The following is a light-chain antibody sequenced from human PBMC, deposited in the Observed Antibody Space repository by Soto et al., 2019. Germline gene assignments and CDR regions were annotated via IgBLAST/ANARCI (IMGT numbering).Light chain of an antibody. V-gene: IGKV1-5*03. J-gene: IGKJ5*01. CDR1: QSISSW. CDR3: QQYGT. Sequence: DIQMTQSPSTLPASVGDRVTITCRASQSISSWLAWYQQKPGKAPKLLIYKASSLESGVPSRFSGSGSGTEFTLTISSLQPDDFATYYCQQYGTFGQGTRLEIK. CDR2: KAS.